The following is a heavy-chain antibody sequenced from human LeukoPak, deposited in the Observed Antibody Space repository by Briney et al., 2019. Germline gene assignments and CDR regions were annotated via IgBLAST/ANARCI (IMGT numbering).Heavy chain of an antibody. Sequence: SETLSLTCTVSGDSLSGGAYYWTWIRQPPGKGLEWIGNVYGSGRTDYNPSLRSRVTISVDGSKNQFSLKLTSVSAADTAIYYCARGGVLTIFGMFIPGSFDYWSQGTLVTVSS. CDR2: VYGSGRT. CDR3: ARGGVLTIFGMFIPGSFDY. V-gene: IGHV4-30-2*01. J-gene: IGHJ4*02. D-gene: IGHD3-3*01. CDR1: GDSLSGGAYY.